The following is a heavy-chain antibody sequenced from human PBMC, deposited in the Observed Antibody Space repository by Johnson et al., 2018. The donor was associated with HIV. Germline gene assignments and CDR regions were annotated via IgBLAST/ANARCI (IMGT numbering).Heavy chain of an antibody. CDR3: ARGLSSGYSGYAFDI. V-gene: IGHV3-20*04. CDR1: GFTFSSYG. J-gene: IGHJ3*02. D-gene: IGHD3-22*01. Sequence: VQLVESGGGVVQPGGSLRLSCAASGFTFSSYGMHWVRQAPGRGLEWVSGINWNGGSAGYTDSVRGRFTISRENAKNSLYLQMNSLRAGDTAVYYCARGLSSGYSGYAFDIWGQGTMVTVSS. CDR2: INWNGGSA.